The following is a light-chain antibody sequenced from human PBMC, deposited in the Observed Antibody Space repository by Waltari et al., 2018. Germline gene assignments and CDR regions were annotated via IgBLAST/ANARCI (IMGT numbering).Light chain of an antibody. CDR1: SSDVGTYNY. V-gene: IGLV2-11*01. CDR3: CSYAGSYTVI. CDR2: DVS. J-gene: IGLJ2*01. Sequence: QSALTQPRSVSGSPGQSVTISCTGTSSDVGTYNYVSWYQQYPGKPPKLMIHDVSKRPSRVPDPFSGSKSGNTASLTISGLQADDGADYYCCSYAGSYTVIFGGGTMVTVL.